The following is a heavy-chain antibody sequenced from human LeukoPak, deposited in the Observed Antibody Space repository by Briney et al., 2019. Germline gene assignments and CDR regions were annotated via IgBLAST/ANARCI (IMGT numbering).Heavy chain of an antibody. CDR1: GFTFNDYG. Sequence: PGGSLRLSCAASGFTFNDYGMSWVRQAPGKGLEWVSGINWNGGSTSYADSVKGRFTISRDNAKNSLYLQVNSLRAEDTALYYCARGAYFYDSSGYYFFDYWGQGTLVTVSS. D-gene: IGHD3-22*01. V-gene: IGHV3-20*04. J-gene: IGHJ4*02. CDR2: INWNGGST. CDR3: ARGAYFYDSSGYYFFDY.